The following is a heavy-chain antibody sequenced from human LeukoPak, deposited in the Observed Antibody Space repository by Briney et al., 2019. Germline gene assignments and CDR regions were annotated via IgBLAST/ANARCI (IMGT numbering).Heavy chain of an antibody. CDR2: IYHSGRT. D-gene: IGHD1-26*01. J-gene: IGHJ4*02. CDR1: GYSISSGYY. Sequence: SETLSLTCTVSGYSISSGYYGGWIREPPGEGLGWIGSIYHSGRTYYNPSLKSRITISLHTSKNPSSLKLSSLPAADTAVYYCARGNDAGWWELLDVWGQGTLVTVSS. CDR3: ARGNDAGWWELLDV. V-gene: IGHV4-38-2*02.